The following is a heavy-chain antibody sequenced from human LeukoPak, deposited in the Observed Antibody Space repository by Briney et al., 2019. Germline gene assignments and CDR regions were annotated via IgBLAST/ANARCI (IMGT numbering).Heavy chain of an antibody. D-gene: IGHD3-10*01. CDR2: IRSIPYGGTT. CDR1: GFTFGDYA. Sequence: GGSLRLSCTASGFTFGDYAMAWVRQAPGKGLEWVGFIRSIPYGGTTEDAASVRGRFTISRDASKSIAYLQMNSLKSEDTALYYCARASSYYYGWGRNAAFDIWGQGTMVTVSS. CDR3: ARASSYYYGWGRNAAFDI. J-gene: IGHJ3*02. V-gene: IGHV3-49*04.